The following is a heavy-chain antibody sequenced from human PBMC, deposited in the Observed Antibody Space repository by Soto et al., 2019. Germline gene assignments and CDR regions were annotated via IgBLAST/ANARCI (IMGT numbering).Heavy chain of an antibody. CDR2: INHSGRT. Sequence: QVQLQQWGAGLLKPSETLSLTCAVYGGSFSDYYWSWIRQAPGKGLEWMGEINHSGRTKYNPSLKRRLTIAIDPSTNQVSLKLSSVTVADTAVYYFARGRRSHITIFEIVVREYNWFDPWGQGTLGTVSS. J-gene: IGHJ5*02. CDR3: ARGRRSHITIFEIVVREYNWFDP. D-gene: IGHD3-3*01. CDR1: GGSFSDYY. V-gene: IGHV4-34*01.